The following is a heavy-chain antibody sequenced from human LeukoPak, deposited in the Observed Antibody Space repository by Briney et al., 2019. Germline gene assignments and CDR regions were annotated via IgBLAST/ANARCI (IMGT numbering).Heavy chain of an antibody. CDR1: GFTFSSYA. D-gene: IGHD6-19*01. V-gene: IGHV3-30*14. CDR3: ARRSGSGWYGYYFDY. J-gene: IGHJ4*02. CDR2: ISYDGSNK. Sequence: PGRSLRLSCAASGFTFSSYAMHWVRQAPGKGLEWVAVISYDGSNKYYADSVKGRFTISRDNSKNTLYLQMNSLRAEDTAVYYCARRSGSGWYGYYFDYWGQGTLVTVSS.